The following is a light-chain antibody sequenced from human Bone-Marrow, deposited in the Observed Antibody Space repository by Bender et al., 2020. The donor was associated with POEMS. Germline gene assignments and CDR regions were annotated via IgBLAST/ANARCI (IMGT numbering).Light chain of an antibody. CDR2: YDR. Sequence: SYVLTQPPSVSVAPGKTATITCGGNKSGSKSVHWYQQRPGQAPVLVIYYDRDRPSGIPERFSGSNSGNTATLTISGTQAMDEADYYCQAWDSSAAVFGGGTKLTVL. CDR3: QAWDSSAAV. V-gene: IGLV3-21*01. J-gene: IGLJ2*01. CDR1: KSGSKS.